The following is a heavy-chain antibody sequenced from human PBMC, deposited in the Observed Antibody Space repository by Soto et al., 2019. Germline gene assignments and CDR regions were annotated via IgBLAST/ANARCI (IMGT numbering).Heavy chain of an antibody. J-gene: IGHJ5*02. CDR1: GGSISSINW. V-gene: IGHV4-4*02. D-gene: IGHD3-10*01. CDR2: IYYSGNT. CDR3: ARSSGVSATNWFDA. Sequence: SETLSLTCGVSGGSISSINWWTWVRQTPGKGLEWIGEIYYSGNTNYNPSLTSRVTMSIDKSKNQFFLNLTSVTAADTAVYYCARSSGVSATNWFDAWGQGTLVTVS.